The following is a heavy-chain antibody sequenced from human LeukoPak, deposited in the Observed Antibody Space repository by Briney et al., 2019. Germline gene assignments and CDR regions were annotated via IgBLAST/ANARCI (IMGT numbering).Heavy chain of an antibody. CDR1: GFTFSSYA. V-gene: IGHV3-30-3*01. D-gene: IGHD3-9*01. CDR3: AREEDRLRYFDWLLSRPYYYYGMDV. CDR2: ISYDGSNK. Sequence: PGGSLRLSCAASGFTFSSYAMHWVRQAPGKGLEWVAVISYDGSNKYYADSVKGRFTISRDNSRSTLYLQMNSLRAEDTAVYYCAREEDRLRYFDWLLSRPYYYYGMDVWGQGTTVTVSS. J-gene: IGHJ6*02.